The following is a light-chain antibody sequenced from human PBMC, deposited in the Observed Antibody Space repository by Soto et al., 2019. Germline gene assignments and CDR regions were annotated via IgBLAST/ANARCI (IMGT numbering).Light chain of an antibody. Sequence: EIVLTHSPATLSVSPLDRXTLXWRASQSVGSSLAWYQQRPGQAPRLLIYGPSTRATGIPARFSGSGSGTDFTLTISSLQSEDFAVYYCQQYNNWPLTFGQGTRLEIK. J-gene: IGKJ5*01. CDR3: QQYNNWPLT. CDR2: GPS. V-gene: IGKV3-15*01. CDR1: QSVGSS.